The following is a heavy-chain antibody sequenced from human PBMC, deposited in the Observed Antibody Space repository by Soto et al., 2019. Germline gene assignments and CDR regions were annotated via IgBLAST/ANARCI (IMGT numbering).Heavy chain of an antibody. V-gene: IGHV1-2*02. J-gene: IGHJ6*02. CDR2: INPNSGGT. CDR1: GYTFTGYY. Sequence: ASVKVSCKASGYTFTGYYMHWVRQAPGQGLEWMGWINPNSGGTNYAQKFQGRVTMTRDTSISTAYMELSRLRSDDTAVYYCARDPEYYYDSSPWLCYYGMDVWGQGTTVTVSS. D-gene: IGHD3-22*01. CDR3: ARDPEYYYDSSPWLCYYGMDV.